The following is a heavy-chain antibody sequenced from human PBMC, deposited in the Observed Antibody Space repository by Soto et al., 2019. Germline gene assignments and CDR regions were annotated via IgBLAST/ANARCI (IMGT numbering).Heavy chain of an antibody. J-gene: IGHJ4*02. CDR3: ARVIYGSFDY. D-gene: IGHD3-10*01. CDR2: IWYAGSNK. V-gene: IGHV3-33*01. CDR1: GFTFSSYG. Sequence: QVQLVESGGGVVQPGMSLRLSCAASGFTFSSYGMHWVRQAPGKGLEWVEVIWYAGSNKYYADSVKGRFTISRDNSKNSRYLLMNSLSAEDTAVYYCARVIYGSFDYSGQGTLVTVSS.